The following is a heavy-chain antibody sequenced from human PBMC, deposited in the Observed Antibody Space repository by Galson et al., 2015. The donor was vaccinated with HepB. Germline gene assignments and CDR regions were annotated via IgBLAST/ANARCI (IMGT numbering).Heavy chain of an antibody. J-gene: IGHJ6*03. CDR3: AKNIVVVPATMVVAVDV. D-gene: IGHD2-2*01. V-gene: IGHV3-23*01. CDR1: GFTFNNYG. Sequence: SLRLSCAASGFTFNNYGMSWVRQAPGKGLEWVSAISGSGGTTYHADSVKGRFTISRDNSKNTLYLQMNSLRAEDTAVYYCAKNIVVVPATMVVAVDVWGKGTTVTVSS. CDR2: ISGSGGTT.